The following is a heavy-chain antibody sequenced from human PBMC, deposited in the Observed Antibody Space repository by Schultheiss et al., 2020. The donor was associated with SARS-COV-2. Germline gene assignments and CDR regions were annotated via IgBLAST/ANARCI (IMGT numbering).Heavy chain of an antibody. D-gene: IGHD3-16*01. CDR1: GGSISSSSYY. J-gene: IGHJ5*02. Sequence: SQTLSLTCTVSGGSISSSSYYWGWIRQPPGKGLEWIGSIYYSGSTYYNPSLKSRVTISVDTSKNQFSLKLSSVTAADTAVYYCARVGGWFDPWGQGTLVTVSS. CDR3: ARVGGWFDP. V-gene: IGHV4-39*01. CDR2: IYYSGST.